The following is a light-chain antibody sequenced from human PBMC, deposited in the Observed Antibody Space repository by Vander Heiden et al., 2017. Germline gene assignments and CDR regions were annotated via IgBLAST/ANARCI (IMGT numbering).Light chain of an antibody. Sequence: EVALTQFPATLSFSPGERVTLSCRASQKIRFFLSWYQQKRGQPPRLLIYDVSKRATGTPARFSRRGSGTDFTLTISSLEPADVGVYYCQQRDDWFTFGGGTKVEIK. V-gene: IGKV3-11*01. CDR2: DVS. CDR3: QQRDDWFT. CDR1: QKIRFF. J-gene: IGKJ4*01.